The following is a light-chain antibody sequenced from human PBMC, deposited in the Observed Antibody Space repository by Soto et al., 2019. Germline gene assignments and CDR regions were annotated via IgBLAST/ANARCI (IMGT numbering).Light chain of an antibody. CDR1: RSDIGSYNY. V-gene: IGLV2-14*01. Sequence: QSALTQPASVSGSPGQSITISCSGTRSDIGSYNYVAWYQQFPGKTPKILIYGVSNRPSGVSSRFSGSKSGNTASLTISGLQAEDEADYYCSSFTSSITYVFGTGTKVTVL. CDR2: GVS. CDR3: SSFTSSITYV. J-gene: IGLJ1*01.